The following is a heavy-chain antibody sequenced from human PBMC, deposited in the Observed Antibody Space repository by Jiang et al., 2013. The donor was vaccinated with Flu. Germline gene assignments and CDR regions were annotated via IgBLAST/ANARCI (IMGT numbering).Heavy chain of an antibody. CDR3: ARGSGYGGINFDY. D-gene: IGHD5-18*01. J-gene: IGHJ4*02. CDR2: INAGNGNT. Sequence: SVKVSCKASGYTFTSYAMHWVRQAPGQRLEWMGWINAGNGNTKYSQKFQGRVTITRDTSASTAYMELSSLRSEDTAVYYCARGSGYGGINFDYWGQGTLVTVSS. V-gene: IGHV1-3*01. CDR1: GYTFTSYA.